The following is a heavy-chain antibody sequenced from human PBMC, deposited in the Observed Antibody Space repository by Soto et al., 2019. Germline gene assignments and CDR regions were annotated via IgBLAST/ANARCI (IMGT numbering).Heavy chain of an antibody. Sequence: PGESLKISCKGSGYSFTSYWIVLVRQMPGKGLEWMGIIYPGDSDTRYSPSFQGQVTISRDNAKNSLFLQMISLRAEDTAVYYCASSASPDAYWGHGTLVTVSS. V-gene: IGHV5-51*01. CDR1: GYSFTSYW. J-gene: IGHJ4*01. CDR2: IYPGDSDT. CDR3: ASSASPDAY. D-gene: IGHD1-26*01.